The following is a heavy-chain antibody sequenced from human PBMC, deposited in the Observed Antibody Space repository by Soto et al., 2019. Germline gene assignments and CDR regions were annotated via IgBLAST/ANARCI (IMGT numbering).Heavy chain of an antibody. Sequence: LSLTCTVSGGSINIGGYYWSWIRQHPGKGLEWIGYIYYSGSTFYNPSLKSRVTISFDTSKNQFSLKLNSVTAADTAVYYCARTAWHFFDYWGQGTLVTVSS. CDR3: ARTAWHFFDY. CDR2: IYYSGST. CDR1: GGSINIGGYY. J-gene: IGHJ4*02. V-gene: IGHV4-31*03. D-gene: IGHD3-3*02.